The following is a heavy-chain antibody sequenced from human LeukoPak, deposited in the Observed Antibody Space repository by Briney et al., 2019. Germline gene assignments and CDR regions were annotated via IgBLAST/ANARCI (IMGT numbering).Heavy chain of an antibody. Sequence: GRSLRLSCAASGFSFSNYAMHWARQTPGEGLVWVAVISTDGRDKHYADSVKGRFTISRDNSKSTLYLQMNSLRAEDTAVYYCARDSASAAVYYFDYWGQGTLVTVSS. CDR2: ISTDGRDK. CDR3: ARDSASAAVYYFDY. CDR1: GFSFSNYA. V-gene: IGHV3-30*04. J-gene: IGHJ4*02. D-gene: IGHD6-13*01.